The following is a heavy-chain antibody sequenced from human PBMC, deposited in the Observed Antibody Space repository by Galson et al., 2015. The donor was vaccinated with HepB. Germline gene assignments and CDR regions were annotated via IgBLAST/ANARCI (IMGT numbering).Heavy chain of an antibody. CDR1: GYTFTSYG. Sequence: SVKVSCKASGYTFTSYGISWVRQAPGQGLEWMGWISAYNGNTNYAQKLQGRVTMTTDTSTSTAYMELRSLRSDGTAVYYCARTTVANYWYFDLWGRGTLVTVSS. CDR3: ARTTVANYWYFDL. D-gene: IGHD4-17*01. J-gene: IGHJ2*01. CDR2: ISAYNGNT. V-gene: IGHV1-18*01.